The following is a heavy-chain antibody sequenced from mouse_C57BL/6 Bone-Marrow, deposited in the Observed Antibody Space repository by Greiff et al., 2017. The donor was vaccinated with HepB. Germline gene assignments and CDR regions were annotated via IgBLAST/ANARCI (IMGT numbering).Heavy chain of an antibody. D-gene: IGHD2-2*01. J-gene: IGHJ1*03. V-gene: IGHV1-12*01. CDR3: ARGGLPWYFDV. CDR2: IYPGNGDT. CDR1: GYKFTSYN. Sequence: LQESGAELVRPGASVKMSCKASGYKFTSYNMHWVKQTPRQGLEWIGAIYPGNGDTSYNQKFKGKATLTVDKSSRTAYLQRSSLTSEDSAVYFCARGGLPWYFDVWGTGTTVTVSS.